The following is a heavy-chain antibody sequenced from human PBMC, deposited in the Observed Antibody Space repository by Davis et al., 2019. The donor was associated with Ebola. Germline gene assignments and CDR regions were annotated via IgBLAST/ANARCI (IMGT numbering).Heavy chain of an antibody. CDR1: GFTFSNYA. D-gene: IGHD1-26*01. V-gene: IGHV3-23*01. CDR3: AKDDGPFLSGSYSAS. J-gene: IGHJ5*02. CDR2: VFGNGFGA. Sequence: GESLKISCAASGFTFSNYAVSWVRQASGKGLEWVSAVFGNGFGAFYADSVRGRFTVSRDNSKNTLYLQMRSLRAEDTAVYYCAKDDGPFLSGSYSASWGQGTLVTVSS.